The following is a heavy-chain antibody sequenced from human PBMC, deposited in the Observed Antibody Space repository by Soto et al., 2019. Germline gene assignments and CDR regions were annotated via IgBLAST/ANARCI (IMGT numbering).Heavy chain of an antibody. Sequence: SETLSLTCAVSGYSLSRSNWWGWIRQPPGKGLEWIGYIYYSGTTYYNPSLKSRVTMSVDTSKNQFSLKLTSVTAVDTAVYYCARREIQGPIDYWGQGTLVTVSS. J-gene: IGHJ4*02. CDR3: ARREIQGPIDY. D-gene: IGHD1-26*01. CDR2: IYYSGTT. CDR1: GYSLSRSNW. V-gene: IGHV4-28*01.